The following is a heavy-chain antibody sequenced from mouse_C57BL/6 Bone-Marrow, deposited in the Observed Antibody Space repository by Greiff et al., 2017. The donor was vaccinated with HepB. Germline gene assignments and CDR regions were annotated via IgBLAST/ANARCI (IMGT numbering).Heavy chain of an antibody. CDR2: INPGSGGT. J-gene: IGHJ1*03. Sequence: QVQLQQSGAELARPGASVKLSCKASGYTFTSYGISWVKQRTGQGLEWIGVINPGSGGTNYNEKFKGKATLTADKSSSTAYMQLSSLTSEDSAVYFCARGGWLLRYWYFDVWGTGTTVTVSS. CDR1: GYTFTSYG. D-gene: IGHD2-3*01. V-gene: IGHV1-81*01. CDR3: ARGGWLLRYWYFDV.